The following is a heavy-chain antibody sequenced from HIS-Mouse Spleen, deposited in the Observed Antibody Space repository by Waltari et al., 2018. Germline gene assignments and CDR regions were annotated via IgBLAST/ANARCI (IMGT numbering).Heavy chain of an antibody. J-gene: IGHJ2*01. Sequence: QLQLQESGPGLVKPSETLSLTCTVSGGSISSSSYYWGWIRQPPGKGRGWFGCNYYSGSTHSNTSLQSRVTISVDTSKNQFSLKLSSVTAADTAVYYCAREIPYSSSWYDWYFDLWGRGTLVTVSS. CDR3: AREIPYSSSWYDWYFDL. V-gene: IGHV4-39*07. CDR1: GGSISSSSYY. CDR2: NYYSGST. D-gene: IGHD6-13*01.